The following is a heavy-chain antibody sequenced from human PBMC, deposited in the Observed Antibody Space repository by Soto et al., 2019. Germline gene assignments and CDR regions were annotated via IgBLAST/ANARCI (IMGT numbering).Heavy chain of an antibody. J-gene: IGHJ4*02. CDR1: GDSFSRST. CDR2: FIPMLGIA. Sequence: SVKVSCKASGDSFSRSTFSWVRQAPGQGLEWMGRFIPMLGIANYAQTFQGRVTITADKSTSTAYMDLSSLRSEDTAVYYCASLYDATSGNFDYWGQGTLVTVSS. V-gene: IGHV1-69*02. D-gene: IGHD1-1*01. CDR3: ASLYDATSGNFDY.